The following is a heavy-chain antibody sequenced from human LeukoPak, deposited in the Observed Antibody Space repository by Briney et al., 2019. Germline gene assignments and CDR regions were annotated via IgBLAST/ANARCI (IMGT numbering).Heavy chain of an antibody. CDR2: IASDGNDK. V-gene: IGHV3-30*03. D-gene: IGHD3-22*01. Sequence: GGSLRLSCAASAFPFRNYAMHWLRQAPGKGLEWVAVIASDGNDKHLADSVKGRFTISRDNSKNTLYLQMNSLRAEDTAVYYCARVSRGPHPYYYDSSGYMDYWGQGTLVTVSS. CDR1: AFPFRNYA. CDR3: ARVSRGPHPYYYDSSGYMDY. J-gene: IGHJ4*02.